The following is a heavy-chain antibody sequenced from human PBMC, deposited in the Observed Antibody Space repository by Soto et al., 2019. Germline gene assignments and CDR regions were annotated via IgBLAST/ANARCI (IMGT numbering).Heavy chain of an antibody. CDR2: IDWDDDK. CDR3: ARTQYGYCSGGSCYDY. CDR1: GFSLSTSGMR. D-gene: IGHD2-15*01. Sequence: SGPTLVNPTQTLTLTCTFSGFSLSTSGMRVSWIRLPPGKALEWLVRIDWDDDKFYSTSLKTRLTISKYTSKNQVVLIMTNMDPVDTATYYCARTQYGYCSGGSCYDYWGQGTLVTVSS. J-gene: IGHJ4*02. V-gene: IGHV2-70*04.